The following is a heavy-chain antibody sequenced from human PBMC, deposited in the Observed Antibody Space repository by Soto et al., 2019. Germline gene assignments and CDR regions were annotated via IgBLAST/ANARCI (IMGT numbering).Heavy chain of an antibody. CDR2: IYPDDSDT. V-gene: IGHV5-51*01. Sequence: PGESLKISCNGSGYTFSIYWIAWVRQLPGKGLEWMGIIYPDDSDTRYSPSFQGQVTISADKSINTAYLQWSSLRASDTAMYYCARQGSTGAMYFYGMDVWGQGTTVTVSS. CDR1: GYTFSIYW. CDR3: ARQGSTGAMYFYGMDV. D-gene: IGHD2-2*01. J-gene: IGHJ6*02.